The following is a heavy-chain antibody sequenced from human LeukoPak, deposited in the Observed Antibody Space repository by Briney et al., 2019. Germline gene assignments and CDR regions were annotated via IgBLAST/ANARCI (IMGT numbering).Heavy chain of an antibody. Sequence: SETLSLTCAVSGGSISSGGYSWSWIRQPPGKGLEWIGYINYSGSANYNPSLKSRVTMSVDTSKNQLSLKLTSVTAAYEAMNRCARVYRDVVWSGYSTHFDSWGQGTLVTVSS. CDR1: GGSISSGGYS. D-gene: IGHD3-3*01. CDR2: INYSGSA. J-gene: IGHJ4*02. V-gene: IGHV4-61*08. CDR3: ARVYRDVVWSGYSTHFDS.